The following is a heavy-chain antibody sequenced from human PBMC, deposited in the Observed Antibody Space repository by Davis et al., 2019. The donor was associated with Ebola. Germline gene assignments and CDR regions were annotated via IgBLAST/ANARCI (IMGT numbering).Heavy chain of an antibody. Sequence: GGSLRLSCAASGFTFSSYAMSWVRQAPGKGLEWVSAISGSGGSTYYADSVKGRFTISRDNSKNTLYLQMNSLRAEDTAVYYCAREGLWFGELITDAFDIWGQGTMVTVSS. CDR3: AREGLWFGELITDAFDI. CDR2: ISGSGGST. CDR1: GFTFSSYA. D-gene: IGHD3-10*01. V-gene: IGHV3-23*01. J-gene: IGHJ3*02.